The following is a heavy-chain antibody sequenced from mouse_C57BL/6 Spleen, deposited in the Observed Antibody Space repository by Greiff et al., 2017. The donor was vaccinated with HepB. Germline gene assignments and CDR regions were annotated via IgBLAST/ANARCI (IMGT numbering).Heavy chain of an antibody. J-gene: IGHJ2*01. D-gene: IGHD2-4*01. Sequence: VQLQQPGAELVMPGASVKLSCKASGYTFTSYWMHWVKQRPGQGLEWIGEIDPSDSYTNYNQKFKGKSTLTVDKSSSTAYMQLSSLTSEDSAVYYCARLYDYDGDYWGQGTTLTVSS. CDR1: GYTFTSYW. CDR2: IDPSDSYT. V-gene: IGHV1-69*01. CDR3: ARLYDYDGDY.